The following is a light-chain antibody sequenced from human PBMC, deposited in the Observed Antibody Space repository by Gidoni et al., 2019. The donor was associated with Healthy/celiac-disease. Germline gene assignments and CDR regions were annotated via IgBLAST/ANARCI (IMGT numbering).Light chain of an antibody. CDR3: QVWDSSSDLVV. J-gene: IGLJ2*01. CDR2: YDS. V-gene: IGLV3-21*04. Sequence: SYVLTQPPSVSGAPGKTARITCGGNNIGSKSVHWYQQKPGQAPVLVIYYDSDRPSGIPERFSGSNSGNTATLTISRVEAGDEADYYCQVWDSSSDLVVFGGGTKLTVL. CDR1: NIGSKS.